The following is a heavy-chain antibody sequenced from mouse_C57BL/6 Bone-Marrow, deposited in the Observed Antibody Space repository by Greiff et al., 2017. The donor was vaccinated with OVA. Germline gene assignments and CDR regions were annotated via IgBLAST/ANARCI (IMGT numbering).Heavy chain of an antibody. CDR2: ISSGGDYI. Sequence: EVKLVESGEGLVKPGGSLKLSCAASGFTFSSYAMSWVRQTPEKRLEWVAYISSGGDYIYYADTVKGRFTISRDNARNTLYLQMSSLKSEDTAMYYCTRSDYDYDGDYFDYWGQGTTLTVSS. J-gene: IGHJ2*01. D-gene: IGHD2-4*01. CDR3: TRSDYDYDGDYFDY. V-gene: IGHV5-9-1*02. CDR1: GFTFSSYA.